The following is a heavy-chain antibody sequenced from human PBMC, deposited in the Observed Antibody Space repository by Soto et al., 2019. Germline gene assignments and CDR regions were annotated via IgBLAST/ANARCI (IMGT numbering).Heavy chain of an antibody. CDR3: ARDRWGSKFTSSTSGEVGY. Sequence: GGSLRLSCAASGFTFSSYSMNWVRQAPGKGLEWVSSISSSSSYIYYADSVKGRFTISRDNAKNSLYLQMNSLRAEDTAVYYCARDRWGSKFTSSTSGEVGYWGQGTLVTVSS. CDR1: GFTFSSYS. J-gene: IGHJ4*02. V-gene: IGHV3-21*01. CDR2: ISSSSSYI. D-gene: IGHD2-2*01.